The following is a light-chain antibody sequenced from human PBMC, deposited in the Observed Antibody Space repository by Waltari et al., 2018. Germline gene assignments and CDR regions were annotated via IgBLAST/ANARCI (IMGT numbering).Light chain of an antibody. Sequence: IQLTQSPSSLSASVGDRVTITCRASQGVNVYLAWCQQKPGKAPKLLIYAASTLQSGVSSRFSGSGSGTDFTLTINSLQPEDIATYYCQQFNASPRTFGQGTNVEIK. V-gene: IGKV1-9*01. CDR3: QQFNASPRT. CDR2: AAS. J-gene: IGKJ1*01. CDR1: QGVNVY.